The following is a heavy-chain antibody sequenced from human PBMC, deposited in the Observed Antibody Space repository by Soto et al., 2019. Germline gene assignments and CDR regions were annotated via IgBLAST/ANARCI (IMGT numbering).Heavy chain of an antibody. D-gene: IGHD2-21*02. J-gene: IGHJ4*02. CDR3: ARGGDWQFDY. Sequence: QVQLQESGPGLVKPSGTLSLTCAVSGDSISSDKWWSWVRQPPGKGLEWIGEIHHSGRTNYNPSLXXRVTILVEKSKKQVSLELSSMTAADTAVYYCARGGDWQFDYWGQGTLVTVSS. CDR1: GDSISSDKW. CDR2: IHHSGRT. V-gene: IGHV4-4*02.